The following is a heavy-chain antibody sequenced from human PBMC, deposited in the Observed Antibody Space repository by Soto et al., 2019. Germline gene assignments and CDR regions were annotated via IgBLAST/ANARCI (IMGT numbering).Heavy chain of an antibody. CDR2: ISSSSSYI. D-gene: IGHD5-18*01. CDR1: GFTFSSYS. Sequence: NPGGSLRLSCAASGFTFSSYSMNWVRQAPGKGLEWVSSISSSSSYIYYADSVKGRFTISRDNAKNSLYLQMNSLRAEDTAVYYCARDLGYSYGDWGHWGQGTPVTVSS. J-gene: IGHJ4*02. CDR3: ARDLGYSYGDWGH. V-gene: IGHV3-21*01.